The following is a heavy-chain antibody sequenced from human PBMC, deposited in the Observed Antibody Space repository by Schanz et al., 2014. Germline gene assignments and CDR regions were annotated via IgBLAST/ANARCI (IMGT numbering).Heavy chain of an antibody. CDR2: ISGGGGTT. CDR3: AKDGPGSSGSYSADGGMDV. CDR1: GFNFSDYA. D-gene: IGHD3-10*01. V-gene: IGHV3-23*01. Sequence: EVHLLESGGGLVPPGGSLRLSCAASGFNFSDYAMCWVRQAPGKGLEWVSAISGGGGTTYYTDSVKGRFTIARDNSKSAIYLQMNSLRAEDTAVYYCAKDGPGSSGSYSADGGMDVWGQGTTVTVSS. J-gene: IGHJ6*02.